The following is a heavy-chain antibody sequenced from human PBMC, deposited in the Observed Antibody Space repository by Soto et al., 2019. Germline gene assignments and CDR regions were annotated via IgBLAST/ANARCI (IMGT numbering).Heavy chain of an antibody. CDR3: ARTTGRHLDF. V-gene: IGHV4-39*01. J-gene: IGHJ4*02. CDR2: IDYSGTA. Sequence: QLQLQESGPGLVKPWETLSLTCTVSYGSISVSNVFWGLVRQPPGKGLEWIGNIDYSGTAYFNPSLGTRVTFPVDTSKNQFSLTLYSVTAADTAVYYCARTTGRHLDFWGQGILVTVSS. D-gene: IGHD4-4*01. CDR1: YGSISVSNVF.